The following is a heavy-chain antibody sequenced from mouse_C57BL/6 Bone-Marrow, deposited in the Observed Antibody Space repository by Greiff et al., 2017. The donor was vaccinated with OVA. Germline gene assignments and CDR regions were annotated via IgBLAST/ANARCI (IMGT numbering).Heavy chain of an antibody. D-gene: IGHD2-3*01. V-gene: IGHV8-8*01. CDR3: ARRWLLPYAMDY. CDR2: LWWDDAK. Sequence: QVTLKESGPGILQPSQTLSLTCSFSGFSLSTFGMGVGWIRQPSGKGLEWLAHLWWDDAKYYNPALKSPLPISKATSKNQVILKIADVDTADTATYYGARRWLLPYAMDYWGQGTSVTVSA. J-gene: IGHJ4*01. CDR1: GFSLSTFGMG.